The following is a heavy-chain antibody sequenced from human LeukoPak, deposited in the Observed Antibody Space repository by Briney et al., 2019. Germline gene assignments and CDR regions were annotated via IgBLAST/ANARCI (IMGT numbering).Heavy chain of an antibody. CDR3: ARDMTTATTCYLQH. V-gene: IGHV3-21*06. J-gene: IGHJ1*01. CDR1: GFTLSDYS. CDR2: ISSRSTYR. Sequence: GGSLRLSCAASGFTLSDYSMSWVRQAPGKGLEWVSSISSRSTYRYYADSVKGRFTISRDNAKNSLCLQMNSLRAEDTAVYYCARDMTTATTCYLQHWGQGTLVTVSS. D-gene: IGHD4-17*01.